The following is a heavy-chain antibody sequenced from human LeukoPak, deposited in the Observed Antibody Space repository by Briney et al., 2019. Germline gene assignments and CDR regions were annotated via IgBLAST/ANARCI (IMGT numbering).Heavy chain of an antibody. Sequence: SGGSLRLSCAASGFIFSDYAMHWVRQAPGKGLEWVALISFDGTNKYYADSVKGRFTISRDNSKNTLYLQINSLRAEDTAVYYCAKIVGAKKIGPLDYWGQGTLVTVSS. J-gene: IGHJ4*02. V-gene: IGHV3-30*18. CDR2: ISFDGTNK. D-gene: IGHD4/OR15-4a*01. CDR3: AKIVGAKKIGPLDY. CDR1: GFIFSDYA.